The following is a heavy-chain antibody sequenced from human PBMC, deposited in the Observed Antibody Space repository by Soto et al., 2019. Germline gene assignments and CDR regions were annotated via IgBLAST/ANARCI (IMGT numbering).Heavy chain of an antibody. J-gene: IGHJ4*02. CDR2: INQDGSEQ. D-gene: IGHD6-19*01. Sequence: EEHLGESGGGLVQPGGSLRLSCATSGFTFSHCWMSWVRQAPGKGLEWVANINQDGSEQYYVDSVKGRFTVSRDNAKNSLYLEMNNLRADDTAMYDCPQAETGRYSCSGNSYGRDYWGQGTLVTVSS. CDR1: GFTFSHCW. V-gene: IGHV3-7*01. CDR3: PQAETGRYSCSGNSYGRDY.